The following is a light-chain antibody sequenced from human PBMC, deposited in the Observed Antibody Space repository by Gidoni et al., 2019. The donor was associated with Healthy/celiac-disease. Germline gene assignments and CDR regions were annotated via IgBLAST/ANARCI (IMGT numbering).Light chain of an antibody. J-gene: IGKJ2*01. CDR3: QQYGSSRGYT. CDR1: ESVSSSY. CDR2: GAS. Sequence: ELVLPQSPATLSLSPGGRATLSCTSSESVSSSYLAWYQQKPAQAPMLLIYGASSRATGIPDRFSGSGSGTAVILTISRMEPEDFAVYYCQQYGSSRGYTFGQGTKLEIK. V-gene: IGKV3-20*01.